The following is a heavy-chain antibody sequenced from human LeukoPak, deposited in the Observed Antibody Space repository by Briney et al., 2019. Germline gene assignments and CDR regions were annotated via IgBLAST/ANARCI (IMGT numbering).Heavy chain of an antibody. CDR1: GGTFSSYA. D-gene: IGHD6-13*01. CDR2: IIPILGIA. J-gene: IGHJ4*02. CDR3: ARDHSPQQPGYSSSFDY. V-gene: IGHV1-69*04. Sequence: ASVKVSCKASGGTFSSYAISWVRQAPGQGLEWMGRIIPILGIANYAQKFQGRVTITADKSTSTAYMELSSLRSEDTAVYYCARDHSPQQPGYSSSFDYWGQGTLVTVSS.